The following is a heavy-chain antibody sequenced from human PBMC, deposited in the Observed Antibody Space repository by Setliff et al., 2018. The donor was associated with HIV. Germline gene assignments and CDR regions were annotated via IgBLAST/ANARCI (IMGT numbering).Heavy chain of an antibody. CDR2: FFYSGST. Sequence: SETLSLTCAVSGYSISSGYYWGWIRQPPGKGLEWIGSFFYSGSTYHNPSLKSRVTISVDTSKNQFSLKLSSVTAADAAVYYCARSAYDILTGEWYFDYWGQGTLVTVSS. D-gene: IGHD3-9*01. CDR3: ARSAYDILTGEWYFDY. V-gene: IGHV4-38-2*01. CDR1: GYSISSGYY. J-gene: IGHJ4*02.